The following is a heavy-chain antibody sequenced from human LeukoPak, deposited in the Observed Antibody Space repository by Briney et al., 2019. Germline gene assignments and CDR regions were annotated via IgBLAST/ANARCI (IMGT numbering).Heavy chain of an antibody. Sequence: PSETLSLTCAVYGGSFSGYYWSWIRQPPGKGLEWIGYIYYSGSTNYNPSLKSRVTISVDTSKNQFSLKLSSVTAADTAVYYCARQLRSVAGLDYWGQGTLVTVSS. CDR3: ARQLRSVAGLDY. V-gene: IGHV4-59*08. CDR1: GGSFSGYY. CDR2: IYYSGST. D-gene: IGHD6-19*01. J-gene: IGHJ4*02.